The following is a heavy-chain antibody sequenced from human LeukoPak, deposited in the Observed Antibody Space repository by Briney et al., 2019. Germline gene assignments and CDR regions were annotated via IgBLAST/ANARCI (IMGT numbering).Heavy chain of an antibody. CDR2: INTDGSIT. D-gene: IGHD3-10*01. J-gene: IGHJ4*02. Sequence: GPLRLSCAASGFTFSDYWIHWVRQAPGKGLVWVSRINTDGSITNYADSVKGRFSISRDNAKNTLYLQMSSLRAEDTAVYYCARDRGPRTGFMVREAYDYWGQGTLVTVSS. CDR1: GFTFSDYW. CDR3: ARDRGPRTGFMVREAYDY. V-gene: IGHV3-74*01.